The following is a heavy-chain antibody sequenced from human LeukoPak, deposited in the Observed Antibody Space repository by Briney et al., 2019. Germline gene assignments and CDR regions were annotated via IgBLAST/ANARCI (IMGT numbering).Heavy chain of an antibody. CDR2: INHSGST. J-gene: IGHJ4*02. D-gene: IGHD1-26*01. CDR3: ARDRVGYLDY. CDR1: GGSFSGYY. V-gene: IGHV4-34*01. Sequence: PSETLSLTCAVYGGSFSGYYWSWIRQPPGKGLEWIGEINHSGSTNYNPSLKSRVTISVDTSKNQFSLKLSSVTAADTAVYYCARDRVGYLDYWGQGTLVTVSS.